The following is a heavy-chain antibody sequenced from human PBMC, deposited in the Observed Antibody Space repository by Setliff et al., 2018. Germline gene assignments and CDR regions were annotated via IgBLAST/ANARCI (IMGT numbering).Heavy chain of an antibody. CDR2: INAGNGDT. CDR3: ARGTTNLNYYYYMDV. CDR1: GYTFTNYA. J-gene: IGHJ6*03. Sequence: ASAKVSCKASGYTFTNYAIHWVRQAPGQRLEWMGWINAGNGDTKYSQDFQGRVTITRDTSASTAYMDLSSLRSDDMAVYYCARGTTNLNYYYYMDVWGKGTTVTVSS. D-gene: IGHD4-4*01. V-gene: IGHV1-3*03.